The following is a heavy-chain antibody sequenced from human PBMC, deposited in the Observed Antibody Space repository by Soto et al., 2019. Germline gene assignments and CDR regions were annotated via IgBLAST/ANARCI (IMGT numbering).Heavy chain of an antibody. CDR3: ARDLGGYCSSTSCPYYVDV. CDR1: GGSISSGGYY. V-gene: IGHV4-31*03. J-gene: IGHJ6*03. CDR2: IYYSGST. Sequence: SETLSLTCTVSGGSISSGGYYWSWIRQHPGKGLEWIGYIYYSGSTYYNPSLKSRVTISVDTSKNQFSLKLSSVTAADTAVYYCARDLGGYCSSTSCPYYVDVWGKGTPVTVSS. D-gene: IGHD2-2*01.